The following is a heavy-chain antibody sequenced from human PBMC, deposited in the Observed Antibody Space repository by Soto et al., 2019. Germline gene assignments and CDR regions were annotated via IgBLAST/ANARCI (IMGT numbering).Heavy chain of an antibody. Sequence: PSETLSLTCTVSGGSISSSSYYWGWIRQPPGKGLEWIVSRYDDASTFYNPSLKSRVTISVDTSKKQLSLKVTSVTAADTAVYFCARDRGDTIFDFWGRGTLVTSPQ. D-gene: IGHD3-10*01. V-gene: IGHV4-39*02. CDR2: RYDDAST. CDR3: ARDRGDTIFDF. J-gene: IGHJ4*02. CDR1: GGSISSSSYY.